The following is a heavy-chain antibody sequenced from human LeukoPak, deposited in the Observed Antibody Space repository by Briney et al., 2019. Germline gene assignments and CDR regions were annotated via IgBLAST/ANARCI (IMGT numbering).Heavy chain of an antibody. D-gene: IGHD6-13*01. CDR3: ARGRDSSSWNDAFDI. CDR1: GGPISSYY. CDR2: IYYSGST. V-gene: IGHV4-59*01. Sequence: SETLSLTCTVSGGPISSYYWSWIRQPPGKGLEWIGYIYYSGSTNYNLSLKSRVTISVDTSKNQFSLKLSSVTAADTAVYYCARGRDSSSWNDAFDIWGQGTMVTVSS. J-gene: IGHJ3*02.